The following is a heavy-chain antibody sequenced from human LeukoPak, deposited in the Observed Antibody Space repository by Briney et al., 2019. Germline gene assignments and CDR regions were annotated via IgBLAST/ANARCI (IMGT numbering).Heavy chain of an antibody. CDR3: ARIGMGSGSPFDY. CDR2: INHSGST. J-gene: IGHJ4*02. Sequence: SETLSLTCAVSGGSISSSNWWSWVRQPPGKGLEWIGEINHSGSTNYNPSLKSRVTISVDTSKNQFSLKLSSVTAADTAVYYCARIGMGSGSPFDYWGQGTLVTVSS. D-gene: IGHD3-10*01. CDR1: GGSISSSNW. V-gene: IGHV4-4*02.